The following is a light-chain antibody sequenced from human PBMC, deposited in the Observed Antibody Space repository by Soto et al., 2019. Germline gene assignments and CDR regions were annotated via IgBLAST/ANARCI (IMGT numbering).Light chain of an antibody. CDR1: QSVTSN. V-gene: IGKV3-15*01. CDR2: GAS. J-gene: IGKJ1*01. Sequence: MTQSPATLSLSPGERATLSCRSSQSVTSNLVWYQQKPVQAPRRLIYGASTRATGIPARFSGTGSGTDFTLTISSLQSEDFAVYYCQQYNNWPPWTFGQGTKVDI. CDR3: QQYNNWPPWT.